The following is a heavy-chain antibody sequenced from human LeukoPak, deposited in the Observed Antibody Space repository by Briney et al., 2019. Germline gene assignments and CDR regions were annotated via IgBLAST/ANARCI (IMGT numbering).Heavy chain of an antibody. CDR1: GFTFSSYW. D-gene: IGHD3-22*01. V-gene: IGHV3-7*01. J-gene: IGHJ4*02. Sequence: GGSLRLSCAASGFTFSSYWMSWVRQAPGKGLEWVAKIKQDGSEKYYVDSVKGRFTISRDNAKNSLYLQMNSLRAEDTAVYYCASPPHYYDSSGYFGYWGQGTLVTVSS. CDR3: ASPPHYYDSSGYFGY. CDR2: IKQDGSEK.